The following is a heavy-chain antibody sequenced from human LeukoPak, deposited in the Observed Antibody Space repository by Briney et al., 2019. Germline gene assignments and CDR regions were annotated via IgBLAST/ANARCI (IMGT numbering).Heavy chain of an antibody. CDR3: ARATGGNYLDY. CDR2: ISSGSGSTI. Sequence: GGSLRLSCAASGFTFSSYEMNWVRQAPGKGLEWVSYISSGSGSTIYYADSLKGRFTISRDSAKNSLYLQMNSLRAEDTALYYCARATGGNYLDYWGQGTLVTVSS. CDR1: GFTFSSYE. J-gene: IGHJ4*02. V-gene: IGHV3-48*03. D-gene: IGHD2-8*02.